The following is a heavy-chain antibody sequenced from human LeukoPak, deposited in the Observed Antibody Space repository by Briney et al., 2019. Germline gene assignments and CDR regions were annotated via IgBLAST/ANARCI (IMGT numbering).Heavy chain of an antibody. V-gene: IGHV3-30-3*01. CDR2: ISYDGSNK. CDR3: ARDKREWRYSGYDPFYYYYGMDV. J-gene: IGHJ6*02. CDR1: GFTFSSYA. Sequence: PGGSLRLSCAASGFTFSSYAMHWVRQAPGKGLEWVAVISYDGSNKYYADSVKGRFTISRDNSKNTLYLQMNSLRAEDTAVYYCARDKREWRYSGYDPFYYYYGMDVWGQGTTVTVSS. D-gene: IGHD5-12*01.